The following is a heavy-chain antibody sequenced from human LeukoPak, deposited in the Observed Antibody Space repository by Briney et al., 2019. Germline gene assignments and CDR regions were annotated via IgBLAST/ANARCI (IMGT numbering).Heavy chain of an antibody. CDR1: GFTFSSYG. J-gene: IGHJ4*02. V-gene: IGHV3-30*02. D-gene: IGHD3-3*01. CDR3: AKDASITIFGVVLHPLLDY. Sequence: GGSLRLSCAASGFTFSSYGMHWVRQAPGKGLEWVAFIRYDGSNKYYADSVKGRFTISRDNSKNTLYLQMNSLRAEDTAVYYCAKDASITIFGVVLHPLLDYWGQGTLVTVSS. CDR2: IRYDGSNK.